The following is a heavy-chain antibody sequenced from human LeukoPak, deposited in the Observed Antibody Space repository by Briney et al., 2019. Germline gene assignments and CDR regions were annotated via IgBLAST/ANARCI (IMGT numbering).Heavy chain of an antibody. Sequence: GSLRLSCAASGFTFSSYSMNWVRQPPGKGLEWVSFISTSSSYIHNADSVKGRFTISRDNAENSLYLQMNSLRAEDTAVYYCAELGITMIGGVWGKGTTVTISS. CDR1: GFTFSSYS. J-gene: IGHJ6*04. V-gene: IGHV3-21*01. CDR2: ISTSSSYI. CDR3: AELGITMIGGV. D-gene: IGHD3-10*02.